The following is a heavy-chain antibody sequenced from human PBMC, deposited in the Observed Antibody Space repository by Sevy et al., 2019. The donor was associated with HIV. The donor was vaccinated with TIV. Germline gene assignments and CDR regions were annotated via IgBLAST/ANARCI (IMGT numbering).Heavy chain of an antibody. D-gene: IGHD1-26*01. Sequence: GGSLRLSCAASGFTFSSYWLTWVRQAPGKGLEWVANIKQDGSEKYYVDSVKGRFTISRDNAKNSLYLQMNSLRAEDTAVYYCAREPVGARGTLGSWGQGTLVTVSS. V-gene: IGHV3-7*01. J-gene: IGHJ5*02. CDR2: IKQDGSEK. CDR1: GFTFSSYW. CDR3: AREPVGARGTLGS.